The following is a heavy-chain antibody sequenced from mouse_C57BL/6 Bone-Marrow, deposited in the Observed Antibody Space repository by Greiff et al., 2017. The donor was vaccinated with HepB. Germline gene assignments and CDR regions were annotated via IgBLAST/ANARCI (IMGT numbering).Heavy chain of an antibody. CDR2: SRNKANDYTT. J-gene: IGHJ1*03. CDR1: GFTFSDFY. D-gene: IGHD1-1*01. CDR3: ARDAYYYGSSPYWYFDV. Sequence: EVNVVESGGGLVQSGRSLRLYCATSGFTFSDFYMEWVRQAPGKGLEWIAASRNKANDYTTEYSASVKGRFIVSRDTSQSILYLQMNALRAEDTAIYYCARDAYYYGSSPYWYFDVWGTGTTVTVSS. V-gene: IGHV7-1*01.